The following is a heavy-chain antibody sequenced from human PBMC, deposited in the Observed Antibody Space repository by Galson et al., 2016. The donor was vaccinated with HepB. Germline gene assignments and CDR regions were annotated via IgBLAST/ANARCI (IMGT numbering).Heavy chain of an antibody. CDR1: GFSFSSCCG. V-gene: IGHV3-33*06. CDR3: AKEGHYGGHFYMDV. J-gene: IGHJ6*03. D-gene: IGHD4-17*01. CDR2: IWPDASNE. Sequence: SLRLSCAASGFSFSSCCGMHWVRQAPGKGLEWVAVIWPDASNEKYADAVKGRFTISRDNSKNTVYLQMNNLRVEDTAVYYCAKEGHYGGHFYMDVWGEGTTVAVSS.